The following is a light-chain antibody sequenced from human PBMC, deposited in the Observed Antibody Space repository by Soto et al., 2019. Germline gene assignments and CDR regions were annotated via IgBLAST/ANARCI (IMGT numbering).Light chain of an antibody. CDR2: EVS. J-gene: IGLJ1*01. CDR3: SSYTSSSTL. CDR1: SSDVGSYNY. Sequence: QSALTQPASVSGSPEQSITISCTGTSSDVGSYNYVSWYQQHPGKAPKLMIYEVSDRPSGISSRFSGSKSGNTASLTISGLQTEDEADYYCSSYTSSSTLFGTGTKVT. V-gene: IGLV2-14*01.